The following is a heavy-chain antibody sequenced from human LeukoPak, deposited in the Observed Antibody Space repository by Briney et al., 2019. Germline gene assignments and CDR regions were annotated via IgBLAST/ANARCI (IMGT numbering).Heavy chain of an antibody. CDR1: GYTFTSYD. V-gene: IGHV1-8*01. D-gene: IGHD6-6*01. CDR3: ARAWYSSSSYGY. Sequence: ASVKVSCKASGYTFTSYDINWVRQATGQGLEWMGWMNPNSGNTGYAQKLQGRVTMTRNTSISTAYRELSSLRSEDTAVYYCARAWYSSSSYGYWGQGTLVTVSS. CDR2: MNPNSGNT. J-gene: IGHJ4*02.